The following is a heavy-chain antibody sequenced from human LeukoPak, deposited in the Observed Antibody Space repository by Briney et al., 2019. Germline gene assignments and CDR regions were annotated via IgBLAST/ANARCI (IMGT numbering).Heavy chain of an antibody. CDR2: INHSGST. J-gene: IGHJ4*02. D-gene: IGHD3-10*01. V-gene: IGHV4-34*01. Sequence: PSETLSLTCAVYGGSFSGYYWSWIRQPPGKGLEWIGEINHSGSTNYNPSLKSRITISVDTSKNQFSLKRSSVTAADTPVYYSARKRVGELYHYWGQGTLVTVSS. CDR1: GGSFSGYY. CDR3: ARKRVGELYHY.